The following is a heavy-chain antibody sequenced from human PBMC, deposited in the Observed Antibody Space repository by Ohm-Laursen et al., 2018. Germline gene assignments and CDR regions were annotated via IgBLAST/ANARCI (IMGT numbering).Heavy chain of an antibody. CDR2: IYYSGST. D-gene: IGHD3-22*01. Sequence: TLSLTCTVPGGSISSYYWSWIRQPPGKGLEWIGYIYYSGSTYYNPSLKSRVTISVDTSKNQFSLKLSSVTAADTAVYYCARVIRQRDFDYWGQGTLVTVSS. V-gene: IGHV4-59*12. CDR3: ARVIRQRDFDY. CDR1: GGSISSYY. J-gene: IGHJ4*02.